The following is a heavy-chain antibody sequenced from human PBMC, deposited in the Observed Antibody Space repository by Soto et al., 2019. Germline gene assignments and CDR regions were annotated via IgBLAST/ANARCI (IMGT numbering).Heavy chain of an antibody. V-gene: IGHV3-30-3*01. CDR3: ARPNRMGYSSSWYPPGEIDY. CDR2: ISYDGSNK. D-gene: IGHD6-13*01. J-gene: IGHJ4*02. Sequence: GGSLRLSCAASGFTFSSYAMHWVRQAPGKGLEWVAVISYDGSNKYYADSVKGRFTISRDNSKNTLYLQMNSLRAEDTAVYYCARPNRMGYSSSWYPPGEIDYWGQGTLVTVSS. CDR1: GFTFSSYA.